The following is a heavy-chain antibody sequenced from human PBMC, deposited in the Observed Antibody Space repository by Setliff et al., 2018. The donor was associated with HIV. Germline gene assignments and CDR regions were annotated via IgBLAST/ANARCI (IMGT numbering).Heavy chain of an antibody. CDR1: GFTFSPYA. V-gene: IGHV3-33*01. D-gene: IGHD3-22*01. CDR2: IWADEITK. CDR3: ARDFSTYYSIDS. Sequence: GGFLRLSCATSGFTFSPYAIHWVRQAPGMGLEWVAMIWADEITKFYADSVKGRFTISRDNDRNSLYLQMNGLRAEDTAVYYCARDFSTYYSIDSWGQGTLVTVSS. J-gene: IGHJ4*02.